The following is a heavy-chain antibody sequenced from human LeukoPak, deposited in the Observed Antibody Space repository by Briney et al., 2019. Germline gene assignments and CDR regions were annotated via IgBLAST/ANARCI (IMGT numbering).Heavy chain of an antibody. CDR1: GGSISSYY. J-gene: IGHJ4*02. V-gene: IGHV4-59*01. CDR2: IYYSGST. CDR3: ARASYYYDSSGYYLFDY. D-gene: IGHD3-22*01. Sequence: PSETLSLTCTVSGGSISSYYWSWIRQPPGKGLEWIGYIYYSGSTNYNPSLKSRVTISVDTSKNQFSLKLSSVTAADTAVYYCARASYYYDSSGYYLFDYWGQGTLVTVSP.